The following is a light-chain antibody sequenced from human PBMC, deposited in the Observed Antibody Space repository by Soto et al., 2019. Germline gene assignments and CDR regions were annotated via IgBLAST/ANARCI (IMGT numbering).Light chain of an antibody. V-gene: IGLV2-14*01. Sequence: QSALTQPASVSGSPGQSITISCTGTSSDVGGYNYVSWYQQHPGKAPKLLIYEVNNRPSGVSNRFSGSKSGNTASLTISGLQAEDEADYYCNSYTSSRTRVFGGGTKLTVL. J-gene: IGLJ2*01. CDR3: NSYTSSRTRV. CDR1: SSDVGGYNY. CDR2: EVN.